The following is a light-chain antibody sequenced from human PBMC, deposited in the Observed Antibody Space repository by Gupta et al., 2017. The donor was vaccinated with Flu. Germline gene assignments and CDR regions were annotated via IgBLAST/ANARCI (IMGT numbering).Light chain of an antibody. CDR2: SNN. CDR1: SSNIGSNT. J-gene: IGLJ1*01. V-gene: IGLV1-44*01. Sequence: QSVLTQPPSASGTPGQRVTISCSGSSSNIGSNTVNWYQQLTGTDPKLLIYSNNQRPSGVPDRFSGYKSGTSAYLAISGLQSEDEADYYCAAWDDSLNGLYVFGTGTKVTV. CDR3: AAWDDSLNGLYV.